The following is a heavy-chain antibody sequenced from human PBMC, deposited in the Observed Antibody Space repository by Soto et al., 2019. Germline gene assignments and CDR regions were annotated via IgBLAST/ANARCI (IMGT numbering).Heavy chain of an antibody. CDR2: IWYDGSNK. Sequence: QVQLVESGGGVVQPGRSLRLSCAASGFTFSSYGMHRVRQAPGKGLEWVAVIWYDGSNKYYADSVKGRFTISRDNSKKTLYLQRNRLRAEDTAVYYCARGGAELERPNSYYYYGMDVWGQGTTVTVSS. V-gene: IGHV3-33*01. J-gene: IGHJ6*02. CDR3: ARGGAELERPNSYYYYGMDV. D-gene: IGHD1-1*01. CDR1: GFTFSSYG.